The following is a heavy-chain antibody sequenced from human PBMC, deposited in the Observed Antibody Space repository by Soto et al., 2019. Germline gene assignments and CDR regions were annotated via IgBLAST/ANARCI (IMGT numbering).Heavy chain of an antibody. J-gene: IGHJ4*02. V-gene: IGHV3-30*18. D-gene: IGHD6-13*01. CDR1: GFTFSSYG. CDR3: AKSFGSNWYGCDY. Sequence: QVQLVESGGGVVQPGRSLRLSCAASGFTFSSYGMHWVRQAPGKGLEWVAVISYDGATKYYADSVKGRFTISRDNSKNTLYLQMNSLRPEDTAMYYCAKSFGSNWYGCDYWGQGTLVTVSS. CDR2: ISYDGATK.